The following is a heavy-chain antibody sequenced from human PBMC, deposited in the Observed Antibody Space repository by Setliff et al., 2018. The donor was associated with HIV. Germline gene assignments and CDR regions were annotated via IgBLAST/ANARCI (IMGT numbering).Heavy chain of an antibody. CDR1: GYTFSDYD. J-gene: IGHJ4*02. CDR3: AREHSTTWPYFDF. Sequence: RASVKVSCKASGYTFSDYDVAWVRQAPGQGLEWMGWISGYSGHTSYAQKIQGRVTMTTDTSTITAYMELRSLRSDDTAVYFCAREHSTTWPYFDFWGQGTLVTVSS. CDR2: ISGYSGHT. V-gene: IGHV1-18*01. D-gene: IGHD6-13*01.